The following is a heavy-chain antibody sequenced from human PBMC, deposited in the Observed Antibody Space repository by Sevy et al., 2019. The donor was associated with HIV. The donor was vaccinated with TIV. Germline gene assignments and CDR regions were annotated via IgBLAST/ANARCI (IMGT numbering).Heavy chain of an antibody. V-gene: IGHV4-39*01. CDR2: INYSGIT. J-gene: IGHJ4*02. CDR1: GASISSSGYY. D-gene: IGHD6-19*01. Sequence: SETRSLTCTVSGASISSSGYYWGWIRQPPGKGLEWIASINYSGITFYNPSLKSRITISADTSKNQFSLDLNSVTAADTAIYYCAGPILTYNNGWSYYDYWGQGTVVTVSS. CDR3: AGPILTYNNGWSYYDY.